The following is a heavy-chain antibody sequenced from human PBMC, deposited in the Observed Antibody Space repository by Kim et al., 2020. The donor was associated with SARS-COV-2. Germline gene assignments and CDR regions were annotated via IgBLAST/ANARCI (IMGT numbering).Heavy chain of an antibody. CDR1: GGTFSSYA. Sequence: SVKVSCKASGGTFSSYAISWVRQAPGQGLEWMGGIIPIFGTANYAQKFQGRVTITADESTSTAYMELSSLRSEDTAVYYCARGIGCTGGVCYNRWFDPWGQGTLVTVSS. CDR2: IIPIFGTA. D-gene: IGHD2-8*02. J-gene: IGHJ5*02. CDR3: ARGIGCTGGVCYNRWFDP. V-gene: IGHV1-69*13.